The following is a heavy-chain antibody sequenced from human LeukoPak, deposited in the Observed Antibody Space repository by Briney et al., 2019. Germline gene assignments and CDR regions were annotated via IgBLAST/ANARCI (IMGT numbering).Heavy chain of an antibody. Sequence: SETLSLTCTVSGGSISPYYWSWIRQPPGKGLEWIGYIYYSGSTNYNPSLKSRVTISVDTSKSQFSLKLSSVTAADTAVYYCARHGGSTVTTHWFDPWGQGTLVTVSS. CDR1: GGSISPYY. J-gene: IGHJ5*02. CDR2: IYYSGST. CDR3: ARHGGSTVTTHWFDP. V-gene: IGHV4-59*01. D-gene: IGHD4-17*01.